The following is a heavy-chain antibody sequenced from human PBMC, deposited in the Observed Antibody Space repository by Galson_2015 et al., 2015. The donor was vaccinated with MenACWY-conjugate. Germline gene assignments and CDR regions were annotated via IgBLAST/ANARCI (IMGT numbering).Heavy chain of an antibody. CDR1: GYTFSSYG. CDR3: ARGGGTETPEGYYYGMDV. J-gene: IGHJ6*02. Sequence: SCKASGYTFSSYGISWVRQAPGQGLEWMGWISPYNGNAKYGQKLQGRVTMTTDTSTSTAYMELRSLRSDDTAMYFCARGGGTETPEGYYYGMDVWGQGTTVTVSS. CDR2: ISPYNGNA. D-gene: IGHD4-23*01. V-gene: IGHV1-18*01.